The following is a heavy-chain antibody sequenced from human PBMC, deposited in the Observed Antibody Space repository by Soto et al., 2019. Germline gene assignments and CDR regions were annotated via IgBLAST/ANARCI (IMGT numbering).Heavy chain of an antibody. D-gene: IGHD2-21*02. CDR1: GGTCNGYA. J-gene: IGHJ6*02. V-gene: IGHV1-69*06. CDR3: ARLVTAIGGGYYYGMDV. Sequence: ASVKVSCKASGGTCNGYAISWVRQAPGQGLEWMGGIIPIFGTANHAQKFQGRVTITADKSTSTAYMELSRRRSENTAVYYCARLVTAIGGGYYYGMDVGGQGTTVTVSS. CDR2: IIPIFGTA.